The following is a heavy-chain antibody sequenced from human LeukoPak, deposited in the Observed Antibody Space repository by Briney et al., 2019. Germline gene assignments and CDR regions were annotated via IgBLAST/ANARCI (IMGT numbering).Heavy chain of an antibody. CDR3: ARLDQTGYDSSGYYYVY. V-gene: IGHV3-21*01. Sequence: GGSPRLSCAASGFTFSSYSMNWVRQAPGKGLEWVSSISSSSSYIYYADSVKGRFTISRDNAKNPLYLQMNSLRAEDTAVYYCARLDQTGYDSSGYYYVYWGQGTLVTVSS. CDR2: ISSSSSYI. J-gene: IGHJ4*02. CDR1: GFTFSSYS. D-gene: IGHD3-22*01.